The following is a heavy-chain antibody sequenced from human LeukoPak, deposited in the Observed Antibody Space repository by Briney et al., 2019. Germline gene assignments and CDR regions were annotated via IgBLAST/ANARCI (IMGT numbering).Heavy chain of an antibody. V-gene: IGHV3-21*01. Sequence: GGSLRLSCAASGFTFSSYSMNWVRQAPGKGLEWVSSISSSSSYIYYADSVKGRFTISRDNAKNSLYLQMNSLRAEDTAVYYCARGAYDYVWGSYRAGDSSAFDIWGQGAMVTVSS. CDR2: ISSSSSYI. CDR3: ARGAYDYVWGSYRAGDSSAFDI. J-gene: IGHJ3*02. CDR1: GFTFSSYS. D-gene: IGHD3-16*02.